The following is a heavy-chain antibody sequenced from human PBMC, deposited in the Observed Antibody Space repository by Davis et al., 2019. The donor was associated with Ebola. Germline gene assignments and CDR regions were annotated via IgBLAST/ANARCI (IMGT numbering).Heavy chain of an antibody. CDR2: INHSGST. CDR3: ARDTYYDLPGYFDL. CDR1: GGSFSGYY. D-gene: IGHD3-3*01. J-gene: IGHJ2*01. Sequence: GSLRLSCAVYGGSFSGYYWSWIRQPPGKGLEWIGEINHSGSTNYNPSLKSRVTISVDTSKNQFSLKLSSVTAADTAVYYCARDTYYDLPGYFDLWGRGTLVTVSS. V-gene: IGHV4-34*01.